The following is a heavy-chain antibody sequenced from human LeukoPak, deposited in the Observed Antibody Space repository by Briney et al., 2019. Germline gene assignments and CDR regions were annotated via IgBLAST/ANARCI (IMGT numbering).Heavy chain of an antibody. J-gene: IGHJ4*02. V-gene: IGHV4-59*12. CDR2: IYYSGST. Sequence: SETLSLTCTVSGGSISSYYWSWIRQPPGKGLEWIGYIYYSGSTNYNPSLKSRVTISVDTSKNQFSLKLSSVTAADTAVYYCAREEIAAALFDYWGQGTLVTVSS. D-gene: IGHD6-13*01. CDR3: AREEIAAALFDY. CDR1: GGSISSYY.